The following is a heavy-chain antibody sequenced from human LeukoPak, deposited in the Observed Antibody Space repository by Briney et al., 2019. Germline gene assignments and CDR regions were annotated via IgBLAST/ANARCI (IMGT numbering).Heavy chain of an antibody. V-gene: IGHV1-8*03. Sequence: ASVKVSCKASGYTFTSYDINWVRQATGQGLEWMGWMNPNSGNTGYAQKFQGRVTITRNTSISTAYMELSSLRSEDTAVYYCARGRQQKTWLQLDVFDYWGQGTLSPSPQ. D-gene: IGHD5-24*01. CDR2: MNPNSGNT. CDR1: GYTFTSYD. CDR3: ARGRQQKTWLQLDVFDY. J-gene: IGHJ4*02.